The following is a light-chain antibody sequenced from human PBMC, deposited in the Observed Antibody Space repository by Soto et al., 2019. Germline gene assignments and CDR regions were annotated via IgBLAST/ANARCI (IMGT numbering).Light chain of an antibody. CDR2: EVS. CDR3: SSYTSSGSLYV. J-gene: IGLJ1*01. Sequence: QSALTQPASVSGSPGQSITISCTGTSSDVGGYNYVSWYQQHPGKAPKLMIYEVSNRPSRVSNRFSGPKSGNTASLTISGLQAEDEADYYCSSYTSSGSLYVFGTETKLTVL. CDR1: SSDVGGYNY. V-gene: IGLV2-14*01.